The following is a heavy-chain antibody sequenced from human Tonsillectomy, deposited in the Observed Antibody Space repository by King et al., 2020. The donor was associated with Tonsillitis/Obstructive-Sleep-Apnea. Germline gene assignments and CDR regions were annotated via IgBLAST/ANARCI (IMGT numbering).Heavy chain of an antibody. J-gene: IGHJ4*02. CDR2: INHSGST. CDR1: GGSFSGYY. Sequence: VQLQQWGAGLLKPSETLSLPCAVYGGSFSGYYWSWIRQPPGKGLEWIGEINHSGSTNYNPSLKSRVTISVDTSKNQFSLKLSSVTAADTAVYYCASRAVSSSSTFDYWGQGTLVTVSS. V-gene: IGHV4-34*01. CDR3: ASRAVSSSSTFDY. D-gene: IGHD6-6*01.